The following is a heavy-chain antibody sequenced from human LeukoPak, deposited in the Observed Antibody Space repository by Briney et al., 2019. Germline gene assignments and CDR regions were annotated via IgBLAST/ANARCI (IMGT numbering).Heavy chain of an antibody. CDR3: ARHGAAAGRIPVAGIGNYMDV. V-gene: IGHV5-51*01. CDR1: GYSFTSYW. J-gene: IGHJ6*03. Sequence: GESLKISCKGSGYSFTSYWIGWVRQMPGKGLEWMGIIYPGDSDTRYSPSFQGQVTISADKSINTAYLQWSSLKASDTATYYCARHGAAAGRIPVAGIGNYMDVWGKGTTVTISS. CDR2: IYPGDSDT. D-gene: IGHD6-19*01.